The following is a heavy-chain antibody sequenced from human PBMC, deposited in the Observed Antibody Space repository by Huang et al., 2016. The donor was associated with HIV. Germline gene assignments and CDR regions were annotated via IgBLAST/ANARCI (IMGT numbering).Heavy chain of an antibody. J-gene: IGHJ6*02. Sequence: VESGRRLVQPGGSIRLSCVGSTFTFGAYWMSWGRQTPGKGLEWVANIRKDESEKYYVDSVKGRFNISRDNAKKVLFLEMNNVTVEDTATYYCATKTGAMDIWGQGTTVTVS. CDR1: TFTFGAYW. V-gene: IGHV3-7*03. CDR2: IRKDESEK. CDR3: ATKTGAMDI. D-gene: IGHD1-7*01.